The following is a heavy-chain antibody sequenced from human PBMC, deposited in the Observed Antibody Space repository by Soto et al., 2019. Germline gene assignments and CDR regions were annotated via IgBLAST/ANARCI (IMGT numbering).Heavy chain of an antibody. CDR3: ARAGGGYCSSTTCYLDY. D-gene: IGHD2-2*01. J-gene: IGHJ4*02. Sequence: SETLSLTCAVSGGSITSNNWWSWVRQPPGKGLEWIGEIYHSGSTTYNPSLKSRVSMSVDKSKNQFSLDIYSVTAADTAVYYCARAGGGYCSSTTCYLDYWGQGALVTVSS. CDR1: GGSITSNNW. V-gene: IGHV4-4*02. CDR2: IYHSGST.